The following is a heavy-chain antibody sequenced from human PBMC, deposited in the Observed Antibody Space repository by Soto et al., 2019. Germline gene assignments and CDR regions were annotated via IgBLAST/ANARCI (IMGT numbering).Heavy chain of an antibody. J-gene: IGHJ4*02. Sequence: GASVKVSCKASGYTFTSYDINWVRQATGQGLEWMGWINAGNGNTKYSQKFQGRVTITRDTSTSTAYMELSSLRSEDTAVYYCARVNRWFGEYYFDYWGQGTLVTVSS. V-gene: IGHV1-3*01. CDR2: INAGNGNT. CDR3: ARVNRWFGEYYFDY. CDR1: GYTFTSYD. D-gene: IGHD3-10*01.